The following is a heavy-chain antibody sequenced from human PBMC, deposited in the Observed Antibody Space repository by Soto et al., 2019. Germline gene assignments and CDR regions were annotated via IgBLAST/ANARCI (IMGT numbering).Heavy chain of an antibody. D-gene: IGHD2-21*02. CDR1: GYTFTSYG. CDR2: ISAYNGNT. CDR3: ARVACGGDCYPNYFDY. V-gene: IGHV1-18*01. Sequence: ASVKVSCKASGYTFTSYGISRVRQAPGQGLEWMGWISAYNGNTNYAQKLQGRVTMTTDTSTSTAYMELRSLRSDDTAVYYCARVACGGDCYPNYFDYWGQGTLVTVSS. J-gene: IGHJ4*02.